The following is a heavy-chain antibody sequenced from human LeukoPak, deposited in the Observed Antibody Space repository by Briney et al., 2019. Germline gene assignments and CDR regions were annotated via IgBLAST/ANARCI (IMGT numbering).Heavy chain of an antibody. J-gene: IGHJ4*02. Sequence: GGSLRLSCAASGFTFSSYTMNWVRQAPGKGLEWVSCISSSSSYIYYADSVKGRFTISRDNAKNSLYLQMNSLRAEDTAVYFCARDLGSGGSCYRNWGQGTLVTVSS. V-gene: IGHV3-21*01. CDR2: ISSSSSYI. CDR3: ARDLGSGGSCYRN. D-gene: IGHD2-15*01. CDR1: GFTFSSYT.